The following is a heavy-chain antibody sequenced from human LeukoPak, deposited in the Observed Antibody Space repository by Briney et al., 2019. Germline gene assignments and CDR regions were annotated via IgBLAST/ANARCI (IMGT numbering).Heavy chain of an antibody. CDR3: ARDVPLGHDSSGLFGVY. V-gene: IGHV3-30-3*01. CDR2: ISYDGSNK. Sequence: GGSLRLSCAASGFTFSSYAMHWVRQAPGKGLEWVAVISYDGSNKYYADSVKGRFTISRDNSKNTLYLQMNSLRAEDTAVYYCARDVPLGHDSSGLFGVYWGQGTLVTVSS. J-gene: IGHJ4*02. D-gene: IGHD3-22*01. CDR1: GFTFSSYA.